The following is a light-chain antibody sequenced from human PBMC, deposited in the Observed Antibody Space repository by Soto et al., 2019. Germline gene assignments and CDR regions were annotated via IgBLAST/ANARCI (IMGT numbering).Light chain of an antibody. V-gene: IGKV3D-20*02. Sequence: EIVLTQSPGTLSLSLGERATVSCRASQSVGSNYLAWYQRKPGQAPRLLIYGASSRATGIPDRFSGSGSGTDFTLTISSLEHEDFAVYYCQQRSNWPFTFGPGTKVDIK. CDR1: QSVGSNY. CDR3: QQRSNWPFT. CDR2: GAS. J-gene: IGKJ3*01.